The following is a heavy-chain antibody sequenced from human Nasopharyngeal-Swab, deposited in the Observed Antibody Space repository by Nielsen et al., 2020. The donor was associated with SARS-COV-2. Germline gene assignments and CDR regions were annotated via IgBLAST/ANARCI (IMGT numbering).Heavy chain of an antibody. CDR2: ISAYNGNT. V-gene: IGHV1-18*01. Sequence: ASVKVSCKASGYTFTSYGISWVRQAPGQGLEWMGWISAYNGNTNYAQKLQGRVTMTTDTSTSTAYMELRRLRSDDTDVYYCARVTPTLYDSSGYLFDYWGQGTLVTVSS. CDR1: GYTFTSYG. D-gene: IGHD3-22*01. CDR3: ARVTPTLYDSSGYLFDY. J-gene: IGHJ4*02.